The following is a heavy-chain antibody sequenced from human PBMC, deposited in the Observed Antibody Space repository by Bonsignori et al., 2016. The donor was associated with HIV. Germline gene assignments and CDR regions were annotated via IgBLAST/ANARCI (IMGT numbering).Heavy chain of an antibody. D-gene: IGHD3-10*01. J-gene: IGHJ4*02. Sequence: ASVKVSCKASGYTFTSYYLHWVRQAPGQGLEWMGIINPSGGSTSNAQKFQGRVTMTRDTSTGTVYMELSSLRSEDTAVYYCARDRETYYYGSGNFRPLHFFDYWGQGTLVTVSS. CDR3: ARDRETYYYGSGNFRPLHFFDY. CDR1: GYTFTSYY. V-gene: IGHV1-46*01. CDR2: INPSGGST.